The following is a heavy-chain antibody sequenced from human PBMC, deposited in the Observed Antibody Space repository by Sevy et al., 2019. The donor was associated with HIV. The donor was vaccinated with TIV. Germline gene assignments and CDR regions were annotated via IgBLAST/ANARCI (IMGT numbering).Heavy chain of an antibody. D-gene: IGHD6-19*01. CDR3: AKEYRIAVAGTVAFDI. Sequence: GGSLRLSCAASGFTFSSYPMSWVRQAPGKGLEWVSAISGSGFDTYYGDSVKGHFTISRDNSKNTVHLQMNSLRAEDTATYFCAKEYRIAVAGTVAFDIWGQGTMVTVSS. V-gene: IGHV3-23*01. CDR2: ISGSGFDT. CDR1: GFTFSSYP. J-gene: IGHJ3*02.